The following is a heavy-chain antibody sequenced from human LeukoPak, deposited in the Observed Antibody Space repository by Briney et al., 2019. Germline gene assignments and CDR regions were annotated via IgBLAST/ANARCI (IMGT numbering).Heavy chain of an antibody. CDR1: GFTFSSYS. J-gene: IGHJ4*02. Sequence: GGSLRLSCAASGFTFSSYSMNWVRQAPGKGLEWVSYISSSSSTIYYADSVKGRFTISRENAKNSLYLQMNSLRAEDTAVYYCAISLNHYDFWSGYSFDYWGQGTLVTVSS. D-gene: IGHD3-3*01. CDR2: ISSSSSTI. V-gene: IGHV3-48*01. CDR3: AISLNHYDFWSGYSFDY.